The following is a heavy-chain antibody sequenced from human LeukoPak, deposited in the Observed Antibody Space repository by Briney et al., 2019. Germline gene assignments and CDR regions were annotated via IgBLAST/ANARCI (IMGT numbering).Heavy chain of an antibody. V-gene: IGHV3-48*02. CDR2: ISSGGSTI. D-gene: IGHD5-18*01. J-gene: IGHJ4*02. CDR3: ARGEATAVAPGCDY. Sequence: GGAPRISCAAPGFTLFYYSMKWGRPAPREGGGGGLYISSGGSTIYYADSVKGRFIISRDNAKNSLYLQMNSLRDEDTAMYYCARGEATAVAPGCDYWGQGILVTVSS. CDR1: GFTLFYYS.